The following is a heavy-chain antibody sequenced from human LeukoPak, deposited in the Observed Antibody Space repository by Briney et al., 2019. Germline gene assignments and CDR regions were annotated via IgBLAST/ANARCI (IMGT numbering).Heavy chain of an antibody. CDR3: ARDNYYDSSGSH. D-gene: IGHD3-22*01. CDR2: INPSGGST. CDR1: GYTFTSYY. V-gene: IGHV1-46*01. Sequence: ASVKVSFKASGYTFTSYYMHWVRQAPGPGLEWMGIINPSGGSTSYAQKFQGRVTMTRDMSTSTVYMELNSLRAEDTAVYYCARDNYYDSSGSHWGQGTLVTVSS. J-gene: IGHJ4*02.